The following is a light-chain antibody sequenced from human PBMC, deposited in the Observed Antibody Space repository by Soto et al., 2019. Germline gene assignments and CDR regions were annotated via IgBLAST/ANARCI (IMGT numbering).Light chain of an antibody. CDR1: QSISDW. CDR3: QQYNSYS. V-gene: IGKV1-5*01. Sequence: DSHMTQSPSTLSASVEDIVTITCRASQSISDWLAWYQQKPGTAPKVLINHASSLQSGVPSRFSGSGSGTEFTLTISSLQPDDFATYYCQQYNSYSFGQGTKVDIK. CDR2: HAS. J-gene: IGKJ1*01.